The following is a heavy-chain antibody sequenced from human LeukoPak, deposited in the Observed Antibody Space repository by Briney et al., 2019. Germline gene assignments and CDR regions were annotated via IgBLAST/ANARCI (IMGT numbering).Heavy chain of an antibody. Sequence: GRSLRLSCAASGFTFSSYGMHWVRQAPGKGLEWVAVIWYDGSNKYYADSVKGRFTISRDNSKNTLYLQMNSLRAEDTAVYYCAKVEDAYYDFWSGYSGPFFDYWGQGTLVTVSS. CDR1: GFTFSSYG. CDR3: AKVEDAYYDFWSGYSGPFFDY. J-gene: IGHJ4*02. CDR2: IWYDGSNK. V-gene: IGHV3-33*06. D-gene: IGHD3-3*01.